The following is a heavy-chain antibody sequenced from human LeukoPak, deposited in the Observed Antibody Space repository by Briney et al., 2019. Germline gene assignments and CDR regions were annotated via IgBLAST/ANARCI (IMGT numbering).Heavy chain of an antibody. V-gene: IGHV4-4*07. CDR3: ARVPPDYYDSSGYCISCYFDY. J-gene: IGHJ4*02. Sequence: KPSETLSLTCTVSGGSISSYYWSWIRQPAGKGLEWIGRIYTSGSTNYNPSLKSRVTMSVDTSKNQFSPKLSSVTAADTAVYYCARVPPDYYDSSGYCISCYFDYWGQGTLVTVSS. CDR2: IYTSGST. D-gene: IGHD3-22*01. CDR1: GGSISSYY.